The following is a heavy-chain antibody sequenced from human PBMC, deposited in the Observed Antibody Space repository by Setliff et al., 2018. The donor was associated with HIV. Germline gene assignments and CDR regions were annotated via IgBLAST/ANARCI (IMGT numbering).Heavy chain of an antibody. Sequence: ASVKVSCKASGYTFTNYGISWVRQAPGQGLEWMGWISAFNGYTNYTQNLQARVTMTTDTSTNTAYMERRSLRSDDTAVYYCASCKDNWYFDLWGRGTLVTVSS. CDR3: ASCKDNWYFDL. J-gene: IGHJ2*01. CDR2: ISAFNGYT. CDR1: GYTFTNYG. V-gene: IGHV1-18*01.